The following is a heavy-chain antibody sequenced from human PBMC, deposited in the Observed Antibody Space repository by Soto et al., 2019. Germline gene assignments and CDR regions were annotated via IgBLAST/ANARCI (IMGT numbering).Heavy chain of an antibody. V-gene: IGHV3-23*01. CDR2: ISGSGGST. D-gene: IGHD2-21*01. CDR3: AKIPVDEPDY. Sequence: GWSLRLSCASSVFTFSSYAMSWVRQAPGKGLEWVSAISGSGGSTYYADSVKGRFTISRDNSKNTLYLQMNSLRAEDTAVYYCAKIPVDEPDYWGQGTLVTVSS. J-gene: IGHJ4*02. CDR1: VFTFSSYA.